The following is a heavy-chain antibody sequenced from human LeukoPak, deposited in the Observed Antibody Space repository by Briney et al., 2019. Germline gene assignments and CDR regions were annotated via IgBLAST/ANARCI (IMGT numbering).Heavy chain of an antibody. Sequence: PSETLSLTCTVSGGSISSYYWSWIRQPAGKGLEWIGRIYTSGSTNYNPSLKSRVTMSVDTSKNQFSLKLCSVTAADTAVYYCARDAFDWNYGGSYYYYYMDVWGKGTTVTVSS. CDR1: GGSISSYY. V-gene: IGHV4-4*07. D-gene: IGHD1-7*01. CDR2: IYTSGST. CDR3: ARDAFDWNYGGSYYYYYMDV. J-gene: IGHJ6*03.